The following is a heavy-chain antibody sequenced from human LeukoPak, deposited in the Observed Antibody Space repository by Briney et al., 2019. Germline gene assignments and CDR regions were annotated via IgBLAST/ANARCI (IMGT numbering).Heavy chain of an antibody. Sequence: GGSLRLSCAASGFTVSSNYMSWVRQAPGKGLEWVSVIYSGGSTYYADSVKGRFTISRDNSKNTLYLQMNSLRAEETAVYYCARDLNMITFGPWAFGIWGQGTMVTVSS. CDR3: ARDLNMITFGPWAFGI. CDR2: IYSGGST. V-gene: IGHV3-53*01. D-gene: IGHD3-16*01. J-gene: IGHJ3*02. CDR1: GFTVSSNY.